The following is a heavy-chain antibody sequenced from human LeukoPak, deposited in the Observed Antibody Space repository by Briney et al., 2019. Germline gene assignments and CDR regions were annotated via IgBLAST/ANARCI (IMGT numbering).Heavy chain of an antibody. CDR2: ISSSGSAI. D-gene: IGHD6-19*01. J-gene: IGHJ6*04. CDR1: GFTFSSCE. CDR3: ARQKPGSSGWYAPYYYYGMDV. Sequence: PGGSLRLSCAASGFTFSSCEMNWVRQAPGKGLEWVSYISSSGSAIYYADSVKGRFTISRDNAKNSLYLQTNSLRAEDTAVYYCARQKPGSSGWYAPYYYYGMDVWGKGTTVTVSS. V-gene: IGHV3-48*03.